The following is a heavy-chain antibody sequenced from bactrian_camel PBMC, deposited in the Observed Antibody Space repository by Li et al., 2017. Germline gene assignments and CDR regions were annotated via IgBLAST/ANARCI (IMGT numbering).Heavy chain of an antibody. CDR1: GFTFSSYA. Sequence: VQLVESGGGLVQPGGSLRLSCAASGFTFSSYAMNWVRQAPGKGLEWVSALNSGGGRTYYADSVKGRFTISRDNAKNTLYLRMDSLEPEDTAMYYCAATECTPPHITSQTLGVQVRRRELFRYWGLGTQVTVS. D-gene: IGHD3*01. J-gene: IGHJ4*01. CDR3: AATECTPPHITSQTLGVQVRRRELFRY. CDR2: LNSGGGRT. V-gene: IGHV3S31*01.